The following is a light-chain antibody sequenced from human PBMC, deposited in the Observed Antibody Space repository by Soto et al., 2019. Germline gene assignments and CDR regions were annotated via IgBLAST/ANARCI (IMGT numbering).Light chain of an antibody. CDR2: GAS. Sequence: EIGMTQSPATLSVSPGERATLSCRASQNLRSSLAWYQQKPGQAPRLLIYGASTRAPGFPDRFSGSGSGTDFTLTISRLEPEDSAVYYCQQYGNSPLTFGGGTKVDIK. CDR3: QQYGNSPLT. V-gene: IGKV3-20*01. J-gene: IGKJ4*01. CDR1: QNLRSS.